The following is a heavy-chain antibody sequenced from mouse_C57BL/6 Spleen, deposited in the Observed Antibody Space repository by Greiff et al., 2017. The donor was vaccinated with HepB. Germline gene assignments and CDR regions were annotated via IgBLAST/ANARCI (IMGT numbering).Heavy chain of an antibody. V-gene: IGHV1-54*01. D-gene: IGHD1-1*01. CDR1: GYAFTNYL. Sequence: VQLQQSGAELVRPGTSVKVSCKASGYAFTNYLIEWVKQRPGQGLEWIGVINPGSGGTNYNEKFKGKATLTADKSSSTAYMQLSSLTSEDSAVYFCAGDYCGSSYGFAYWGQGTLVTVSA. CDR3: AGDYCGSSYGFAY. J-gene: IGHJ3*01. CDR2: INPGSGGT.